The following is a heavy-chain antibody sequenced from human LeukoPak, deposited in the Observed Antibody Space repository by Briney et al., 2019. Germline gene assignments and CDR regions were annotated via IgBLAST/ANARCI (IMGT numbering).Heavy chain of an antibody. CDR2: IYPGDSDI. CDR1: GYSFTSSW. V-gene: IGHV5-51*01. J-gene: IGHJ4*02. D-gene: IGHD2-15*01. CDR3: ARGLYCSGGSCRFDY. Sequence: GESLKISCEGSGYSFTSSWIGWGGRCPGKGLNWLGIIYPGDSDIRYSPSFQGQVTISADKSITTAYLQWSSLKASDTAIYYCARGLYCSGGSCRFDYWGQGTLVTVSS.